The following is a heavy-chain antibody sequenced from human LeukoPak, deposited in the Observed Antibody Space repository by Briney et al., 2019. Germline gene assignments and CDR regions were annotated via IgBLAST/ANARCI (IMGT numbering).Heavy chain of an antibody. D-gene: IGHD2-15*01. J-gene: IGHJ5*02. CDR1: AYTLTRGY. Sequence: ASVKVSCKASAYTLTRGYIPWVKQAPGQGLEWMGWINPNSGATNYAQSFQGRVTMTRDTSTSTAHMDLSRLRSDDTAVYYCGRGDCCVSGCHGGNWFDPWGQGTLVTVSS. CDR3: GRGDCCVSGCHGGNWFDP. CDR2: INPNSGAT. V-gene: IGHV1-2*02.